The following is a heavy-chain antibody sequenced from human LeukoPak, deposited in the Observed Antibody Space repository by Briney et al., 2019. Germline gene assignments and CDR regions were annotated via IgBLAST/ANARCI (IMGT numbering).Heavy chain of an antibody. V-gene: IGHV4-59*01. CDR3: ASRKLGNDY. CDR2: IFYTGTA. J-gene: IGHJ4*02. CDR1: GGSISGYF. Sequence: SETLSLTCTVSGGSISGYFWSWIRQPPGEGLQFIGYIFYTGTATYNPSLNSRVTMSVDTSKNQFSLKVSSVTAADTAVYYCASRKLGNDYWGQGILVTVTS. D-gene: IGHD7-27*01.